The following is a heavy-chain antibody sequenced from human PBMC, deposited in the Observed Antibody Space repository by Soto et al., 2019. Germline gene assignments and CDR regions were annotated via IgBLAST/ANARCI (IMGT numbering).Heavy chain of an antibody. D-gene: IGHD6-19*01. CDR2: ISAYNGNT. CDR3: GRVVGIAVAGTFFHYYGMDV. CDR1: GYTFTSYG. Sequence: ASVKVSCKASGYTFTSYGISWVRQAPGQGLEWMGWISAYNGNTNYAQKLQGRVTMTTDTSTSTAYMELRSLRSDDTAVYYCGRVVGIAVAGTFFHYYGMDVWGQGTTVTVSS. J-gene: IGHJ6*02. V-gene: IGHV1-18*01.